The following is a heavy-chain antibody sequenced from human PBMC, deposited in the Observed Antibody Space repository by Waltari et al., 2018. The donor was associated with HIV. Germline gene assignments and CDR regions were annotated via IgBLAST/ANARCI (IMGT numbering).Heavy chain of an antibody. J-gene: IGHJ4*02. CDR2: ITPIFKTT. D-gene: IGHD4-17*01. CDR1: GDTFRTYT. Sequence: QLQLVQSGAEVKKPGSSVKVSCRASGDTFRTYTISWVRQAPGQGLEWMGGITPIFKTTKYAQKFQGRVTLTADESTRTTYMELTSLRSDDTAMYYCARNGDYAPAYWGQGTLVTVSS. CDR3: ARNGDYAPAY. V-gene: IGHV1-69*01.